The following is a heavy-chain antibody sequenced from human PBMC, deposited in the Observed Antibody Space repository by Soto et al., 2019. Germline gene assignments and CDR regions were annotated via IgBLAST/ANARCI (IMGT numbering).Heavy chain of an antibody. J-gene: IGHJ4*02. Sequence: QITLKESGPTLVKPTQTLTLTCTFSGFSLSTGAVGVGWIRQPPGEALEWLALVYYNDDIRYSPSLKVRLTITKDTSKNQVVLTLTNMDLVDTATYFCAHGRSVGSTYYFEYWGQGTLVTVSS. CDR1: GFSLSTGAVG. CDR2: VYYNDDI. D-gene: IGHD2-2*03. CDR3: AHGRSVGSTYYFEY. V-gene: IGHV2-5*01.